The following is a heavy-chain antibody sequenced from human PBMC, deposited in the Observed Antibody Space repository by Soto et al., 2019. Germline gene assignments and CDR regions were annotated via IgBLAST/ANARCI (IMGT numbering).Heavy chain of an antibody. V-gene: IGHV4-38-2*02. D-gene: IGHD6-25*01. CDR3: ARERGRLYGMDV. J-gene: IGHJ6*02. CDR2: IYYGGST. Sequence: SETLSLTCAVSGYSISSGYFWGWIRRPPGKGLEWIGSIYYGGSTYYTPSLKSRVTISVDTSMNQFSLRLSSVTATDTAVYFCARERGRLYGMDVWGQGTTVTVSS. CDR1: GYSISSGYF.